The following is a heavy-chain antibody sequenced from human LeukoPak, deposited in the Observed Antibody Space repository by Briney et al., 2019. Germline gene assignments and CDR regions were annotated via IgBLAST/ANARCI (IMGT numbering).Heavy chain of an antibody. J-gene: IGHJ4*02. D-gene: IGHD3-3*01. CDR2: TSGSGGST. CDR1: GFTLSMYA. CDR3: AKAVSTIFGVAVYYFDY. V-gene: IGHV3-23*01. Sequence: GGSLRLSCAASGFTLSMYAMSWVRQAPGEGLEWVSATSGSGGSTYYADSVKGRFTISRDNSKNTLYLQMNSLRAEDTAVYYCAKAVSTIFGVAVYYFDYWGQGTPVTVSS.